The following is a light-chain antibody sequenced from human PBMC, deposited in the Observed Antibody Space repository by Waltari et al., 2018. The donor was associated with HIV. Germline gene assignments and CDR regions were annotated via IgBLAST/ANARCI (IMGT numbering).Light chain of an antibody. CDR3: QQRSNWPPIT. CDR1: QSVNYY. V-gene: IGKV3-11*01. Sequence: IVLTQSPATLSLSPGERATLSCRASQSVNYYLAWYQQKPGQAPRLLIYDASNRATGVPARFSGSRSGTDFTLTISSLEPEDFAVYYCQQRSNWPPITFGGGTKVEIK. CDR2: DAS. J-gene: IGKJ4*01.